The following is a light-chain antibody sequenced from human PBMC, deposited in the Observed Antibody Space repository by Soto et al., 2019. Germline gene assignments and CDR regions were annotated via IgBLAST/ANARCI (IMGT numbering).Light chain of an antibody. J-gene: IGKJ1*01. CDR1: QSVSSSY. CDR3: QQYCSSPRT. V-gene: IGKV3-20*01. CDR2: GAS. Sequence: EIVLTQSPGTLSLSPGERATLSCRASQSVSSSYLAWYQQKPGQAPRVLIYGASSRATGIPDRFSGSGSGTDFTLTISRLEPEDFAVYYCQQYCSSPRTFGQGTKVEIK.